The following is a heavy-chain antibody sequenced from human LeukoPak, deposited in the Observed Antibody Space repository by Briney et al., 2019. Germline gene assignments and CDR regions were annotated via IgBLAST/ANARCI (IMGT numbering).Heavy chain of an antibody. J-gene: IGHJ4*02. Sequence: PGGSLRLSCAASGFSFSSYAMNWVRQAPGKGLEWVAIVAHDGSFKSYADSVKGRFTISRDNSKNTLYLQMNSLRAEDTAVYYCARDLTGDNDYWGQGTLVTVSS. CDR1: GFSFSSYA. V-gene: IGHV3-30*14. CDR3: ARDLTGDNDY. D-gene: IGHD7-27*01. CDR2: VAHDGSFK.